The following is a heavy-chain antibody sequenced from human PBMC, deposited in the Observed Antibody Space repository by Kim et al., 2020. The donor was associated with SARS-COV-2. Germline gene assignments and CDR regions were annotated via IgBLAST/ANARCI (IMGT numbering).Heavy chain of an antibody. V-gene: IGHV3-7*01. CDR1: GFNFREYW. Sequence: GGSLRLSCAASGFNFREYWMRWVRQSPGKVLEWVADLNEDGSEKFYMDSVRGRFTISRDNAKNSLFLQMNSLRAEDAALYYCARGGSYSFEYWGQGSLVTVSS. CDR2: LNEDGSEK. CDR3: ARGGSYSFEY. D-gene: IGHD5-12*01. J-gene: IGHJ4*02.